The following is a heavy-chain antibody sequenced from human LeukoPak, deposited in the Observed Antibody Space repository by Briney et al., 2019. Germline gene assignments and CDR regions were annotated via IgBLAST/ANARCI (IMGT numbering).Heavy chain of an antibody. CDR1: GFTFSSHA. CDR3: AREMIMVTTPYYFDF. D-gene: IGHD4-17*01. V-gene: IGHV3-11*01. CDR2: ISSSGSTI. J-gene: IGHJ4*02. Sequence: PGGSLRLSCGVSGFTFSSHAMSWIRQAPGKGLEWVSYISSSGSTIYYSDSVKGRFTISRDNAKNSLYLQMNSLRAEDTAVYYCAREMIMVTTPYYFDFWGQGTLVTVSS.